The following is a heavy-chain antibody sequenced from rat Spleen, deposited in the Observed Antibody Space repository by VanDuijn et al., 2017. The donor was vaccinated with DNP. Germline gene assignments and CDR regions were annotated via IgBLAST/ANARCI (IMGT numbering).Heavy chain of an antibody. V-gene: IGHV2S12*01. Sequence: VQLKESGPGLVQPSQTLSLTCTVSGFSLAIYHVHWVRQPPGKGLEWIAAMSNGGSTYYNSTLKSRLSLSWDTSMTQLFLKMNSLQTEDTAMYFCVFGIGYWGQGVMVTVSS. CDR2: MSNGGST. J-gene: IGHJ2*01. CDR3: VFGIGY. CDR1: GFSLAIYH. D-gene: IGHD1-11*01.